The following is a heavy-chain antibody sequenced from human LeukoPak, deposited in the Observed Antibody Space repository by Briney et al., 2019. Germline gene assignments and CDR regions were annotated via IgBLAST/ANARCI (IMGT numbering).Heavy chain of an antibody. Sequence: IPIFGTANYAQKFQGRVTITADESTSTAYMELSSLRSEDTAVYYCARAKQLVAYYYYGMDVWGQGTTVTVSS. J-gene: IGHJ6*02. CDR3: ARAKQLVAYYYYGMDV. D-gene: IGHD6-6*01. CDR2: IPIFGTA. V-gene: IGHV1-69*01.